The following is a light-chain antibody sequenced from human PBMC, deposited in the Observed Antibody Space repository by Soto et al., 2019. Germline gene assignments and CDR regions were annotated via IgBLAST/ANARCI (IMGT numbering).Light chain of an antibody. CDR3: QQYGSSPPT. J-gene: IGKJ1*01. CDR2: GAS. V-gene: IGKV3-20*01. CDR1: QSISRY. Sequence: IGLTQSPGTLSLSPGERTTLSCRASQSISRYLAWYQQKPGQGPRLLIYGASSRATGTPDRFSGSGSGTDFTLSINRLEPEDFARYYCQQYGSSPPTFGQGTKVEIK.